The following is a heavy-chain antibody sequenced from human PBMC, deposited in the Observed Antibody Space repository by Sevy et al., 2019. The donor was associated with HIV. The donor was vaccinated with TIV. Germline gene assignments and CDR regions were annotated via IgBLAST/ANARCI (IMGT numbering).Heavy chain of an antibody. V-gene: IGHV3-23*01. J-gene: IGHJ4*02. CDR1: GFTFIAFG. Sequence: GGSLRLSCSASGFTFIAFGMTWVRQAPGKGLEWVSGISGGGAATAYADSVKGRFTISRDNSKNTLYLQMSSLRAKDTAVYYCAKSEWGNIGFCTRSSCYPFDYWGQGTLVTVSS. D-gene: IGHD2-2*01. CDR2: ISGGGAAT. CDR3: AKSEWGNIGFCTRSSCYPFDY.